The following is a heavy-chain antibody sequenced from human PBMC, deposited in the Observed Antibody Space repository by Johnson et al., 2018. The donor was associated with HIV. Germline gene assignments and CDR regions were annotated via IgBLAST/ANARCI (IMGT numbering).Heavy chain of an antibody. CDR1: GFTFDDYA. V-gene: IGHV3-9*01. D-gene: IGHD6-13*01. CDR3: AKDVRGRDSGSWLLDI. Sequence: VQLVESGGGLVQPGRSLRLSCAASGFTFDDYAMHWVRQAPGKGLEWVSGISWNSGSIGYADSVKGRFTISRDNAKNSLYLQMNSRRTEDTALYYCAKDVRGRDSGSWLLDIWGQGTMVTVSS. CDR2: ISWNSGSI. J-gene: IGHJ3*02.